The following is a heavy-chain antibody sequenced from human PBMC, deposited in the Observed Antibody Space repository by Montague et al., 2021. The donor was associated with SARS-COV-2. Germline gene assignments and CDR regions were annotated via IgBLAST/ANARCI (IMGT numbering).Heavy chain of an antibody. D-gene: IGHD6-19*01. J-gene: IGHJ6*02. V-gene: IGHV6-1*01. CDR2: IQFEKKKYN. CDR1: GDSVVEIRRR. Sequence: CAISGDSVVEIRRRSDEHTSELQSQLHRVGRIQFEKKKYNDYALSVKSRITINPDTPKNQFSLQLNSVTPEDTAVYYCAGEQQWLGAVYYYYGMDVWGQGTTVTV. CDR3: AGEQQWLGAVYYYYGMDV.